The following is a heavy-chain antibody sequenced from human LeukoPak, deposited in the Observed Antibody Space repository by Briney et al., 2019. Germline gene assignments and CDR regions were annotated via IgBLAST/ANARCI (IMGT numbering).Heavy chain of an antibody. CDR1: GGSINNGGYY. D-gene: IGHD2-2*01. J-gene: IGHJ3*02. V-gene: IGHV4-61*02. CDR2: IYTSGST. Sequence: PSETLSLTCTVSGGSINNGGYYWSWIRQHPGKGLEWIGRIYTSGSTNYNPSLKSRVTISVDTSKNQFSLKLSSVTAADTAVYYCARVKTSYCSSTSCYAFDIWGQGTMVTVSS. CDR3: ARVKTSYCSSTSCYAFDI.